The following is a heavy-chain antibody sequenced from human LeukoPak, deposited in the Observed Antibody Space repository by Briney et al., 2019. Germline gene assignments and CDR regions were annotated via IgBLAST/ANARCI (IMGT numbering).Heavy chain of an antibody. CDR1: GVSFDGYY. Sequence: SETLSLTCAVFGVSFDGYYWTWIRQSPGTGLEWIGEIVYSGSTNYNPSLKSRVSISADTSKVQFSLKLSSVTAADTAVYYCARSARITMVRGVRSSYYYMDVWGKGTTVTVSS. J-gene: IGHJ6*03. CDR2: IVYSGST. D-gene: IGHD3-10*01. V-gene: IGHV4-34*12. CDR3: ARSARITMVRGVRSSYYYMDV.